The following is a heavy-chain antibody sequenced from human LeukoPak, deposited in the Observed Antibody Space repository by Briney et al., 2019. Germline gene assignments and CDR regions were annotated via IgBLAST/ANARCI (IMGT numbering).Heavy chain of an antibody. CDR3: ARENSYGIRGWWFDP. Sequence: SETLSLTCSVSGYSISNGYYWSWIRQPPGKGLEWIGYIYYSGSTNYNPSLKSRVTISVDTSKNQFSLKLSSVTAADTAVYYCARENSYGIRGWWFDPWGQGTLVTVSS. V-gene: IGHV4-61*01. D-gene: IGHD5-18*01. J-gene: IGHJ5*02. CDR1: GYSISNGYY. CDR2: IYYSGST.